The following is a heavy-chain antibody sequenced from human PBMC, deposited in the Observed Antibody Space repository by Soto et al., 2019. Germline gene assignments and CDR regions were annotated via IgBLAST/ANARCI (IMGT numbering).Heavy chain of an antibody. J-gene: IGHJ4*02. D-gene: IGHD2-15*01. CDR3: ARALRKGYCSGGSCYPDY. CDR2: IIPILGIA. Sequence: ASVKVSCKASGGTFSSYTISWVRQAPGQGLEWMGRIIPILGIANYAQKFQGRVTITADKSTSTAYMELSSLRSEDTAVYYCARALRKGYCSGGSCYPDYWGQGTLVTVSS. V-gene: IGHV1-69*02. CDR1: GGTFSSYT.